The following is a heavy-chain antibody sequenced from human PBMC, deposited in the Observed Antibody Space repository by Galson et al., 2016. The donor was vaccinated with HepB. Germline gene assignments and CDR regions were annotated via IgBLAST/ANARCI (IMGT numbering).Heavy chain of an antibody. D-gene: IGHD2-2*01. CDR2: IYITGST. J-gene: IGHJ5*02. V-gene: IGHV4-4*07. CDR3: AKDGTSSPGWFDP. CDR1: GASVRSNH. Sequence: SETLSLTCSVSGASVRSNHWSWIRQPAGQGLEWIGRIYITGSTNYNPSLKSRVTMSVDTSKNQLSLKSISVTAADTAVYYCAKDGTSSPGWFDPWGQGALVIVSS.